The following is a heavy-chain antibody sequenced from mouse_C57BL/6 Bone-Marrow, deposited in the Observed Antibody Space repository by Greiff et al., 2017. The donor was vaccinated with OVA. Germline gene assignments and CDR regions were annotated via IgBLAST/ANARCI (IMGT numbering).Heavy chain of an antibody. D-gene: IGHD2-2*01. CDR2: IDPENGDT. J-gene: IGHJ3*01. CDR3: TSIYYGSWFAY. CDR1: GFNIKDYY. Sequence: VQLQQSGAELVRPGASVKLSCTASGFNIKDYYMHWVKQRPEQGLEWIGWIDPENGDTEYASKFQGKATITADTSSNTAYLQLSSLTSEDTAVYYCTSIYYGSWFAYWGQGTLVTVSA. V-gene: IGHV14-4*01.